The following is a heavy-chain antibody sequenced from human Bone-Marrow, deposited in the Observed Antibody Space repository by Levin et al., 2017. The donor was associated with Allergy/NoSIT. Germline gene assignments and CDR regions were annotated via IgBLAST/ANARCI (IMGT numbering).Heavy chain of an antibody. D-gene: IGHD3-3*01. CDR3: ARVHRFGVVMPVPLDY. V-gene: IGHV1-18*01. CDR1: GYTFSNFE. J-gene: IGHJ4*02. Sequence: ASVKVSCKASGYTFSNFEVSWVRQAPGQGLEWMGWISAYNENTNKAQNLQGRVTMTTDTSTSTAYMELRSLRSDDTAVYYCARVHRFGVVMPVPLDYWGQGTLVTVSS. CDR2: ISAYNENT.